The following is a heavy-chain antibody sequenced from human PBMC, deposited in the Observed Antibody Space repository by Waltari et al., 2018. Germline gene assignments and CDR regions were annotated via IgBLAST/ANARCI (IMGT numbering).Heavy chain of an antibody. CDR3: ARLDNAMVQGYDY. J-gene: IGHJ4*02. D-gene: IGHD3-10*01. V-gene: IGHV4-34*01. CDR2: INHSGST. Sequence: QVQLQQWGAGLLKPSETLSLTCAVYGGSLSGYYWSWISQPPGKGLEWIGEINHSGSTNYNPSLKSRVTISVDTSKNQFSLKLSSVTAADTAVYYCARLDNAMVQGYDYWGQGTLVTVSS. CDR1: GGSLSGYY.